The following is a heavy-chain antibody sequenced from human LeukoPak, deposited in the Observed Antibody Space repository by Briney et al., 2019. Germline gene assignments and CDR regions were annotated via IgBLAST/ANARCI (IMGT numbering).Heavy chain of an antibody. CDR2: IRCNGGST. J-gene: IGHJ6*02. D-gene: IGHD3-9*01. Sequence: GGSLRLSCAASGYIYWSYAMSWVRQAPGKGLEWVSGIRCNGGSTYHADSVKGRFTIARDNSKNKLYLQMNSLRAEDTAVYYCAKWQAYDILTGYGMDAWGQGTTVTVSS. CDR3: AKWQAYDILTGYGMDA. V-gene: IGHV3-23*01. CDR1: GYIYWSYA.